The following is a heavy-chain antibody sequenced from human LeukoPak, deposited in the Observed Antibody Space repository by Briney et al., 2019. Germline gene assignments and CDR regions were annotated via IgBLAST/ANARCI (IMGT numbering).Heavy chain of an antibody. CDR2: ISSSGSTI. J-gene: IGHJ4*02. CDR3: AREWSTFDY. Sequence: PGGSLRLSRAASGFTFSSFEMNWVRQAPGKGLEWVSYISSSGSTIYYADSVKGRFTSSRDNAKNSLYLQMNSLRAEDTAVYYCAREWSTFDYWGQGALVTVSS. V-gene: IGHV3-48*03. CDR1: GFTFSSFE. D-gene: IGHD2-15*01.